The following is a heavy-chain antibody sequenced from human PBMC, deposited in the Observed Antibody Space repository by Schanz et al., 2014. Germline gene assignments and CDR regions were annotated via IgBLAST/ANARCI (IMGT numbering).Heavy chain of an antibody. J-gene: IGHJ6*02. CDR1: GFTFSSYA. Sequence: EVQLVETGGGLIQPGGSLRLSCAASGFTFSSYAMSWVRQAPGKGLEWVSANSGSGGSTYYADSVKGRFIISRDNSKNNAKNTLYVQMNSLRAEDTAVYYCAKSGYCRSTSCYQYNYYGLDVWGQGTTVTVSS. D-gene: IGHD2-2*03. V-gene: IGHV3-23*04. CDR2: NSGSGGST. CDR3: AKSGYCRSTSCYQYNYYGLDV.